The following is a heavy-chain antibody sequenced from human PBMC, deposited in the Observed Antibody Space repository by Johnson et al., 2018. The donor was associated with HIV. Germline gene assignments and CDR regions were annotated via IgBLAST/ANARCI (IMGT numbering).Heavy chain of an antibody. CDR2: IGTAGDT. V-gene: IGHV3-13*01. CDR3: ARGNRQYYDDSSGDAFDI. D-gene: IGHD3-22*01. J-gene: IGHJ3*02. CDR1: GFTFSSYD. Sequence: VQLVESGGGLVQPGGSLRLSCAASGFTFSSYDMHWVRQATGKGLEWVSAIGTAGDTYYPGSVKGRFTISRENAKNSLYLQMNSLRAGDTAVYCCARGNRQYYDDSSGDAFDIWGQGTMVTVSS.